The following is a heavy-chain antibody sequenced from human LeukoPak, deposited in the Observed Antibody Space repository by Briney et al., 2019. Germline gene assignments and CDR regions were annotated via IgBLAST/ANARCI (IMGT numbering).Heavy chain of an antibody. CDR3: ASSTPTAHFDY. CDR1: GGSISSGDYY. Sequence: SETLSLTCTVSGGSISSGDYYWSWIRQPPGKGLEWIGYIYYSGSTNYNPSLKSRVTISVDTSKSQFSLKVSSVTAADTAVYYCASSTPTAHFDYWGQGTLVTVSS. J-gene: IGHJ4*02. D-gene: IGHD4-11*01. CDR2: IYYSGST. V-gene: IGHV4-61*08.